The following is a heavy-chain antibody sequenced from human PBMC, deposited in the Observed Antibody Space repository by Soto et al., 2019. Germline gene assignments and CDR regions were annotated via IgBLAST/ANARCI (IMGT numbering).Heavy chain of an antibody. CDR3: ARAPLTNYDLWIPGYSYYGMDV. CDR1: GDRFTGHY. Sequence: ASVQFSCKTAGDRFTGHYVRSGRQVPGQRLEWMGWIKANSGGRNYAQKFKGWVTMTRDTSISTAYMELSRLRSDDTAVYYCARAPLTNYDLWIPGYSYYGMDVWRQGSTVT. CDR2: IKANSGGR. J-gene: IGHJ6*02. V-gene: IGHV1-2*04. D-gene: IGHD3-3*01.